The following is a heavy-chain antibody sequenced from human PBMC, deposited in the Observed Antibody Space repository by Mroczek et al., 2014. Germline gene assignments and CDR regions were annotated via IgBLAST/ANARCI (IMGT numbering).Heavy chain of an antibody. J-gene: IGHJ4*02. Sequence: QVQLQQWGGGVVQPGRSLRLSCAASGFTFSRYATHWVRQAPGKGLEWVAPLWYDGSNKYYADSALGRFAISRDNSKNTLYLQMNSLRAEDTAVYYCAKAYSTSRYYFDSWGQGTLVTVSS. CDR2: LWYDGSNK. D-gene: IGHD6-6*01. CDR1: GFTFSRYA. V-gene: IGHV3-33*06. CDR3: AKAYSTSRYYFDS.